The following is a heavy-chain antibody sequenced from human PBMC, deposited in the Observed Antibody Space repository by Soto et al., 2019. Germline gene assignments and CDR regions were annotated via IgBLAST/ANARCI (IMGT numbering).Heavy chain of an antibody. Sequence: SETLSLTCTVSGGSISSYYWSWIRQPPGKGLEWIGYIYYSGSTNYNPSLKSRVTISVDTSKNQFSLKLSSVTAADTAVYYCAREVYSSGPNWFDPWGQGTLVTVS. CDR2: IYYSGST. D-gene: IGHD6-19*01. CDR3: AREVYSSGPNWFDP. V-gene: IGHV4-59*01. J-gene: IGHJ5*02. CDR1: GGSISSYY.